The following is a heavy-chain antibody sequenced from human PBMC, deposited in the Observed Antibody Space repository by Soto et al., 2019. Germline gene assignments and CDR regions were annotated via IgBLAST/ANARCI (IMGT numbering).Heavy chain of an antibody. Sequence: PSETLSLTCXVXGGSISSYYWSWIRQPPGKGLEWIGYIYYSGSTNYNPSLKSRVTISVDTSKNQFSLKLSSVTAADTAVYYCAREAGYSTLSGFGPWGQGTLVTVSS. D-gene: IGHD6-13*01. V-gene: IGHV4-59*01. J-gene: IGHJ5*02. CDR2: IYYSGST. CDR1: GGSISSYY. CDR3: AREAGYSTLSGFGP.